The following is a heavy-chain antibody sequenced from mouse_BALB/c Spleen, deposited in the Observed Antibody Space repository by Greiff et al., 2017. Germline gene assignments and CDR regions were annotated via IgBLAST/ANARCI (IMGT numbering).Heavy chain of an antibody. D-gene: IGHD1-2*01. Sequence: EVKLVESGGGLVQPGGSRKLSCAASGFTFSSFGMHWVRQAPEKGLEWVAYISSGSSTIYYADTVKGRFTISRDNPKNTLFLQMTSLRSEDTAMYYCARDHYYGYGGQGTTLTVSS. CDR2: ISSGSSTI. CDR1: GFTFSSFG. V-gene: IGHV5-17*02. CDR3: ARDHYYGY. J-gene: IGHJ2*01.